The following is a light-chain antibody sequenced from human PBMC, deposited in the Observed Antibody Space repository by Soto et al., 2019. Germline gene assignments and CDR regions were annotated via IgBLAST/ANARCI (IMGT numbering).Light chain of an antibody. V-gene: IGLV1-40*01. CDR3: SLYTSENAYV. CDR2: EVS. Sequence: QSVLTQPPSVSGAPGQRVTISCTGNSSNLGAGYDVHWYQQPPGTAPKLMIYEVSKRPSGVPDRFSGSKSGNTASLTISGLQAADEADYYCSLYTSENAYVFGTGTQLTVL. CDR1: SSNLGAGYD. J-gene: IGLJ1*01.